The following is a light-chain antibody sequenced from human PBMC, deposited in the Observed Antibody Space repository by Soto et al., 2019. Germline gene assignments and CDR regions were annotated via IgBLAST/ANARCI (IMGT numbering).Light chain of an antibody. CDR1: SSDVGGYNY. Sequence: QSVLTQPASVSGSPGQSITISCTGTSSDVGGYNYVSWYKQHSGKAPKLMIYDVSYRPSGVSNRFSALKSGNTASLTISGLQAEDEADYYCSSYTSSSTVVFGGGTKVTVL. J-gene: IGLJ2*01. V-gene: IGLV2-14*03. CDR2: DVS. CDR3: SSYTSSSTVV.